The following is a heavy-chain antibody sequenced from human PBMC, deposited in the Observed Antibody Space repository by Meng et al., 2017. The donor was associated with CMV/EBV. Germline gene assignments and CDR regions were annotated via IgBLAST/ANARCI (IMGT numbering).Heavy chain of an antibody. CDR2: ISYDGSNK. CDR1: GFTFSSYA. Sequence: GESLKISCAASGFTFSSYAMHWVRQAPGKGLEWVAVISYDGSNKYYADSVKGRFTISGDNSKNTLYLQMNSLRAEDTAVYYCARDLGEQLEGISGPRVWGQGTLVTVSS. D-gene: IGHD6-6*01. CDR3: ARDLGEQLEGISGPRV. J-gene: IGHJ4*02. V-gene: IGHV3-30*04.